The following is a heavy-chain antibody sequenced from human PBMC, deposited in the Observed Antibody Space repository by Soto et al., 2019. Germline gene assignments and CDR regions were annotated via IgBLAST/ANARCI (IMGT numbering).Heavy chain of an antibody. CDR1: GGSISSGGYY. J-gene: IGHJ4*02. V-gene: IGHV4-31*03. D-gene: IGHD2-15*01. CDR3: AREYCSGGSCLVDY. CDR2: IYYSGST. Sequence: ASETLSLTCTVSGGSISSGGYYWSWIRQHPGKGLEWIGYIYYSGSTYYNPSLKSRVTISVDTSKNQFSLKLSSVTAADTAVYYCAREYCSGGSCLVDYWGQGTLVTVSS.